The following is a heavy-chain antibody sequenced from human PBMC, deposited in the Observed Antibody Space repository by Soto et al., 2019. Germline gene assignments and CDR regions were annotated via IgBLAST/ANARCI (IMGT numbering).Heavy chain of an antibody. CDR1: GCTFNNYH. Sequence: SVKVSCKASGCTFNNYHIHWVRQAPGEGLEWMGGSIPIFGTANYAQKFQGRVTISVDESTSTAYMELSSLRSEDTAVYYCARGRGYSGDDHYYYFDMDVWGQGTTVTVSS. V-gene: IGHV1-69*13. CDR3: ARGRGYSGDDHYYYFDMDV. J-gene: IGHJ6*02. D-gene: IGHD5-12*01. CDR2: SIPIFGTA.